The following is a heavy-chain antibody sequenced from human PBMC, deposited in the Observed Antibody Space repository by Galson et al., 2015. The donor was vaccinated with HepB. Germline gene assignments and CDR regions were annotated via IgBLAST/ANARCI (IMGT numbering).Heavy chain of an antibody. CDR3: AKDRGIAVAGDYFDY. V-gene: IGHV3-23*01. Sequence: SLRLSCAASGFTFSSYAMSWVRQAPGKGLEWVSAISGSGGSTYYADSVKGRFTISRDNSKNTLYLQMNSLRAEDTAVYYCAKDRGIAVAGDYFDYWGQGTLVTVSS. J-gene: IGHJ4*02. CDR1: GFTFSSYA. D-gene: IGHD6-19*01. CDR2: ISGSGGST.